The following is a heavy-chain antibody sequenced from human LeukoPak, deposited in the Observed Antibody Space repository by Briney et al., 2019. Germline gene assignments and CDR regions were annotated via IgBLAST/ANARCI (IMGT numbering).Heavy chain of an antibody. CDR1: GYSFASSL. V-gene: IGHV5-51*01. CDR3: ARRCSGGSCFDCYGMDV. J-gene: IGHJ6*02. Sequence: GESLKISCKGSGYSFASSLIGWVRQMPGKGLEWMGIIYPGDSDTRYSPSFQGQVAISADKSISTAYLQWSSLKASDTAMYYCARRCSGGSCFDCYGMDVWGQGTTVTVSS. D-gene: IGHD2-15*01. CDR2: IYPGDSDT.